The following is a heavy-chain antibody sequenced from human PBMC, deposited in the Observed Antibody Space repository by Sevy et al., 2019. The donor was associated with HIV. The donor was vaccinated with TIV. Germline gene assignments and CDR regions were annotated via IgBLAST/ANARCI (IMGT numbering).Heavy chain of an antibody. CDR1: GFTFSKYS. J-gene: IGHJ4*02. V-gene: IGHV3-23*01. D-gene: IGHD2-8*01. CDR2: LYFGCGEI. CDR3: AREGCTKPHDY. Sequence: GGSLRLSCAASGFTFSKYSMSWVRQPPGKGLEWVSTLYFGCGEINYADSVKGRFTISSDNSKGSVYLQMNNLRPEDTAVYYCAREGCTKPHDYWGQGTLVTVSS.